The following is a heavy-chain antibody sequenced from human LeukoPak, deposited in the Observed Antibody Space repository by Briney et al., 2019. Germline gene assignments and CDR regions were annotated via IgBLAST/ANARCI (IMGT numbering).Heavy chain of an antibody. D-gene: IGHD5-18*01. Sequence: SETLSLTCNLSGVSISSYYWSWLRQPPGKGQEWIAYVYYTGSTYYNPSLKSRVTASLETSENQFSLKVNSVTAEDTAVYYCARVQYSYGSGYCFDYWGQGGMVTVSS. CDR2: VYYTGST. CDR3: ARVQYSYGSGYCFDY. CDR1: GVSISSYY. J-gene: IGHJ4*02. V-gene: IGHV4-59*01.